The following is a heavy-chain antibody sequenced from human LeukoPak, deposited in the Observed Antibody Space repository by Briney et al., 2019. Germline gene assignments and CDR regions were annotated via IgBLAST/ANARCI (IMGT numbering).Heavy chain of an antibody. Sequence: GGSLRLSCAASVFTFDDYAMHWVRQAPGKGLEWVSLISGDGGSTYYADSVKGRFTISRDNSKNSLYLQMNSLRTEDTALYYCAKVLEPDYYYYYMDVWGKGTTVTVSS. D-gene: IGHD1-1*01. CDR2: ISGDGGST. CDR3: AKVLEPDYYYYYMDV. CDR1: VFTFDDYA. J-gene: IGHJ6*03. V-gene: IGHV3-43*02.